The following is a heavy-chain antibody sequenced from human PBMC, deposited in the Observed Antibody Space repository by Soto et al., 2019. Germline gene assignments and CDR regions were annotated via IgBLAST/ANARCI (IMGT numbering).Heavy chain of an antibody. D-gene: IGHD7-27*01. V-gene: IGHV1-2*04. J-gene: IGHJ3*02. Sequence: ASVKVSCKASGYTFTGYYMHWVRQAPGQGLEWMGWINPNSGGTNYAQKFQGWVTITRDTSMSTAYMELSSLRSEDTAVYYCARGANWVDIWGQGTMVTVSS. CDR2: INPNSGGT. CDR3: ARGANWVDI. CDR1: GYTFTGYY.